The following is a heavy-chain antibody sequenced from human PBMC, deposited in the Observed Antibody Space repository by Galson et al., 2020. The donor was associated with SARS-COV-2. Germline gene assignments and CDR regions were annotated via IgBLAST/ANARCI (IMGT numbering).Heavy chain of an antibody. CDR2: INTNTGNP. CDR3: ARGTEIVLKVYAIVSLVGDY. Sequence: ASVKVSCKASGYTFTSYAMNWVRQAPGQGLEWMGWINTNTGNPTYAQGFTGRFVFSLDTSVSTAYLQISSLKAEDTAVYYCARGTEIVLKVYAIVSLVGDYWGQGTLVTVSS. J-gene: IGHJ4*02. D-gene: IGHD2-8*01. V-gene: IGHV7-4-1*02. CDR1: GYTFTSYA.